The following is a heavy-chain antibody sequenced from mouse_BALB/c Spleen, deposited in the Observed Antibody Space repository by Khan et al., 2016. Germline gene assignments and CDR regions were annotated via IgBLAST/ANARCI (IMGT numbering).Heavy chain of an antibody. V-gene: IGHV5-4*02. D-gene: IGHD1-1*01. CDR1: GFTFSEYY. CDR3: ASEVLRRGFAY. J-gene: IGHJ3*01. Sequence: EVELVESGGGLVKPGGSLKLSCAASGFTFSEYYMYWVRQTPEERLESVATISEGGSYTYYPDSVKGRFIISRDNAKNNLYQQVSSLMSEDTAMYYCASEVLRRGFAYWGLWTLVNVSA. CDR2: ISEGGSYT.